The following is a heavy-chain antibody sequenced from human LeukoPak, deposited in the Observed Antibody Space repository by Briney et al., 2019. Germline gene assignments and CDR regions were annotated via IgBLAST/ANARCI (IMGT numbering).Heavy chain of an antibody. J-gene: IGHJ4*02. CDR1: GDSISNYY. V-gene: IGHV4-59*01. Sequence: PSETLSLTCTVSGDSISNYYWSWIRQSPGKEPEWIGYMYNRGSTIYNPSLKSRVTISTDTSKNQLSLRLTSVTAADTAVYYCARAEKAVTGTLDSWGQGTLITVSS. D-gene: IGHD6-19*01. CDR2: MYNRGST. CDR3: ARAEKAVTGTLDS.